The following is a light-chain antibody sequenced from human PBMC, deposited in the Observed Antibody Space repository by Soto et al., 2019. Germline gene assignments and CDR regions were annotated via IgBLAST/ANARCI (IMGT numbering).Light chain of an antibody. CDR2: DAS. CDR3: QQRNRRFT. Sequence: EIVLTQSPATLSLSPGERATLSCRASQSVSTYLAWYQQKPGQAPRLLVYDASNRGTGIPARFSGSGSGTDFTITISSLEPEDFAVYYCQQRNRRFTFGPGTKVDIK. V-gene: IGKV3-11*01. J-gene: IGKJ3*01. CDR1: QSVSTY.